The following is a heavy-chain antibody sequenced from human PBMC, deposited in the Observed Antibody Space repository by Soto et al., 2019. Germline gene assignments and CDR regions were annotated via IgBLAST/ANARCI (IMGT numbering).Heavy chain of an antibody. CDR2: ISAYNGNT. CDR3: ARVYGSGSYYFLGYDY. V-gene: IGHV1-18*01. D-gene: IGHD3-10*01. Sequence: ASVKVSCKASGYTFTSYGISWVRQAPGQGLEWMGWISAYNGNTNYAQKLQGRVTMTTDTSTSTAYMELRSLRSDDTAVYYCARVYGSGSYYFLGYDYWGQGTLVTVSS. J-gene: IGHJ4*02. CDR1: GYTFTSYG.